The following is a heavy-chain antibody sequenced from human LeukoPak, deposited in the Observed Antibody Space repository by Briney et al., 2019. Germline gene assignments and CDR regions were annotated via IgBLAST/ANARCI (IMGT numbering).Heavy chain of an antibody. CDR2: INPNSGGT. J-gene: IGHJ4*02. V-gene: IGHV1-2*02. D-gene: IGHD3-10*01. CDR1: GYTFTGYY. Sequence: GASVKVSCKASGYTFTGYYMHWVRQAPGQGLEWMGWINPNSGGTNYAQKFQGRVTMTRDTSISTAYMELSRLRSDDTAVYYCARGGFLLSAVVFRLYDYWGQGTLVTVSS. CDR3: ARGGFLLSAVVFRLYDY.